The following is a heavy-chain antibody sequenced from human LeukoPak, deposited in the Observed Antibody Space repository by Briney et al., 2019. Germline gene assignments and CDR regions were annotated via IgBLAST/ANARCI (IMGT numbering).Heavy chain of an antibody. J-gene: IGHJ4*02. CDR2: MNPNSGNT. Sequence: ASVKVSFKASGYTFTSYDINWVRQATGQGLEWMGWMNPNSGNTGYAQKFQGRVTMTRNTSISTAYMELSSLRSEDTAVYYCARGGDHYDSSGYGGYFDYWGQGTLVTVSS. CDR1: GYTFTSYD. CDR3: ARGGDHYDSSGYGGYFDY. D-gene: IGHD3-22*01. V-gene: IGHV1-8*01.